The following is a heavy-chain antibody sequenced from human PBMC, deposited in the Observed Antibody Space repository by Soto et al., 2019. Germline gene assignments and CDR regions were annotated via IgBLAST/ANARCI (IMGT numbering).Heavy chain of an antibody. V-gene: IGHV1-69*06. Sequence: QVELVPAWAEGKEPGSSGDVFCKASGSSVSKYAYNRVGQAPGNMLEWMGGIIPIFGTANYAQKFQGRVTITADKSTSTAYMELSSLRSEDTAVYYCAFRWSDYAKPFDPWGQGTLVTVSS. CDR3: AFRWSDYAKPFDP. D-gene: IGHD4-17*01. J-gene: IGHJ5*02. CDR2: IIPIFGTA. CDR1: GSSVSKYA.